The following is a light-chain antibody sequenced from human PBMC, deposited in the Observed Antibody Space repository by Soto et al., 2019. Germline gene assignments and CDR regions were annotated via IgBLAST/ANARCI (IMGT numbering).Light chain of an antibody. J-gene: IGKJ1*01. V-gene: IGKV1-5*01. CDR2: HAS. CDR3: QQYNTYWT. Sequence: DIQMTQSPSTLSASVGDRVTITCRASQNIGSWLAWYQQTPGKAPKLLIYHASNLESGVPSRFSGSGSGTDFTLNISSLQPDDFATYYFQQYNTYWTFGQGTKVEIK. CDR1: QNIGSW.